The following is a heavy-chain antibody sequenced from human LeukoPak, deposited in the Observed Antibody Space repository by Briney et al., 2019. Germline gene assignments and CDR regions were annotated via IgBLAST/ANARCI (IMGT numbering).Heavy chain of an antibody. J-gene: IGHJ6*02. D-gene: IGHD3-3*01. CDR3: ARDFKRFTYGMDV. CDR2: IYYSGSA. CDR1: GGSISSGGYY. Sequence: KSSETLSLTCTVSGGSISSGGYYWSWIRQHPGKCLEWIGYIYYSGSAYYNPSLKSRVTISVDTSKNQFSLKLSSVTAADTAVYYCARDFKRFTYGMDVWGQGTTVTVSS. V-gene: IGHV4-31*03.